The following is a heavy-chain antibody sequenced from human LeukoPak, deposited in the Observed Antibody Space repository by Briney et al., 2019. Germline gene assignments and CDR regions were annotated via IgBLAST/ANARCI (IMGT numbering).Heavy chain of an antibody. J-gene: IGHJ4*02. CDR1: GFTFSSYS. CDR2: ISSSSSYI. D-gene: IGHD3-22*01. CDR3: ARGGYYDSSGYYYPYYFDY. V-gene: IGHV3-21*01. Sequence: GGSLRLSCAASGFTFSSYSMNWVRQAPGKGLEWVSSISSSSSYIYYADSVKGRFTISRDNSKNTLYLQMNSLRAEDTAVYYCARGGYYDSSGYYYPYYFDYWGQGTLVTVSS.